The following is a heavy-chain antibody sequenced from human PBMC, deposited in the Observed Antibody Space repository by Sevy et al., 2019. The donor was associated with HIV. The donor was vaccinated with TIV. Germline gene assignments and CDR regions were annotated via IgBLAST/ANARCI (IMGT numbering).Heavy chain of an antibody. J-gene: IGHJ4*02. CDR1: GFTFSHYW. Sequence: GGSLRLSCVASGFTFSHYWMTWVRQAPGKGLEWVANIKQDGRDKYYVDSVKGRFTISRDNAKNSLYLQMNSLRVEDTAVYYCASPTTVAFDHRGEGTLVTVSP. D-gene: IGHD4-17*01. CDR3: ASPTTVAFDH. V-gene: IGHV3-7*01. CDR2: IKQDGRDK.